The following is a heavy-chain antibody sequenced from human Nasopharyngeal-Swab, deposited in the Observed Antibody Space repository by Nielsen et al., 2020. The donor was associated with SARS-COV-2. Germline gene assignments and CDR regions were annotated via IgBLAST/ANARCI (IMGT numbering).Heavy chain of an antibody. CDR2: ITSGSAII. D-gene: IGHD3-22*01. CDR3: ASAHRAYGDSGYYPLDY. V-gene: IGHV3-48*04. Sequence: GESLKISCAASGFTFSSYAMNWVRQAPGKGLEWISYITSGSAIIYYADSVKGRFTISRDNARNLLYLQMNSLRAEDTAVYYCASAHRAYGDSGYYPLDYWGKGTLVTVSS. CDR1: GFTFSSYA. J-gene: IGHJ4*02.